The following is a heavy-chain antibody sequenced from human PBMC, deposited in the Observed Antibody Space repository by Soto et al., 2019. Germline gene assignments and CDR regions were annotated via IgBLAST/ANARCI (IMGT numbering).Heavy chain of an antibody. D-gene: IGHD4-4*01. CDR1: GYSFTSHW. CDR2: IYPGDSDT. J-gene: IGHJ4*02. CDR3: ARNDYNGNSVDY. V-gene: IGHV5-51*01. Sequence: DSLTISCKTSGYSFTSHWIGLVRQTPGNGLELMGIIYPGDSDTRYSPSFQGQVTISADKSINTAYLQWSCLKASDTAIYYCARNDYNGNSVDYWGQGTLVTVSS.